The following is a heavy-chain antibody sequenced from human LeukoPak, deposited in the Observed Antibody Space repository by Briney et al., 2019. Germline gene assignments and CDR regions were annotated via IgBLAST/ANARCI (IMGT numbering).Heavy chain of an antibody. D-gene: IGHD3-10*01. CDR3: ARVAQYYYGSGSLDY. Sequence: PGGSLRLSCAASGFTLSSYWMSWVRQAPGKGLEWVANIKQDGSEKYYVDSVKGRFTISRDNAKNSLYLQMNSLRAEDTAVYYCARVAQYYYGSGSLDYWGQGTLVTVSS. J-gene: IGHJ4*02. CDR2: IKQDGSEK. CDR1: GFTLSSYW. V-gene: IGHV3-7*01.